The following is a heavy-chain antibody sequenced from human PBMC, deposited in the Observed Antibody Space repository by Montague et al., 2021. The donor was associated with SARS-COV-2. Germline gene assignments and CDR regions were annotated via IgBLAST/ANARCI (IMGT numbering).Heavy chain of an antibody. V-gene: IGHV4-34*01. Sequence: SETLSLTCAVYGGSFSGYYWTWIRQPPGKGLEWIGEIDHRGRTNYNPSLKSRVTISSDTSKNQFSLNLTSVTAADAAVYYCARRGGFRNHCGSASLHYWGQGTLVTVSS. J-gene: IGHJ4*02. CDR1: GGSFSGYY. CDR2: IDHRGRT. CDR3: ARRGGFRNHCGSASLHY. D-gene: IGHD1-14*01.